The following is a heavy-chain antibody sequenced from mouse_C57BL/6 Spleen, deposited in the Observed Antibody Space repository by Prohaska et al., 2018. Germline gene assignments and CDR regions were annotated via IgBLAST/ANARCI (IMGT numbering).Heavy chain of an antibody. CDR3: ASPKRDWYFDV. V-gene: IGHV4-1*01. Sequence: EVKLLQSGGGLVQPGGSLKLSCAASGIDFSSYWMSWVRRAPGKGLEWIGEINPDSSKINDAPSIKNKFIISRDNAKNTLYLQMRKVRSKDTDLYYWASPKRDWYFDVWGKGSTVTVSS. J-gene: IGHJ1*03. CDR1: GIDFSSYW. CDR2: INPDSSKI.